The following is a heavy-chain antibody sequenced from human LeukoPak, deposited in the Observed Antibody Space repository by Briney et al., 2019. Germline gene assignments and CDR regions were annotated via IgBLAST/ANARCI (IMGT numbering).Heavy chain of an antibody. CDR3: AKALSTITWFDS. J-gene: IGHJ5*01. CDR1: GFTFDDYA. CDR2: ISGDGGTT. V-gene: IGHV3-43*02. D-gene: IGHD5/OR15-5a*01. Sequence: GGSLRLSCEASGFTFDDYAMHWVRQAPGKGLEWVSLISGDGGTTYYADSVKGRFTISRDNRKNSLYLQMNSLRTEDTALYYCAKALSTITWFDSWGQGTLVTVSS.